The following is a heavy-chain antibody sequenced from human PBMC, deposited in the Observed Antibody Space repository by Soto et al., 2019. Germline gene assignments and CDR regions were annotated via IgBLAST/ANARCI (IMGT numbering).Heavy chain of an antibody. CDR2: SNEGSGNT. Sequence: QVQLVQSGPEVKRPGASVRISCRTAGYSFKNYAIHWVRQAPGKKLERMGWSNEGSGNTRYSHKFQGRMSIARDTAASTSYLDLRSLTSEATAVYFCARDDRTISGAVTLDYWGPGTLVTVSS. V-gene: IGHV1-3*01. J-gene: IGHJ4*02. D-gene: IGHD3-3*02. CDR3: ARDDRTISGAVTLDY. CDR1: GYSFKNYA.